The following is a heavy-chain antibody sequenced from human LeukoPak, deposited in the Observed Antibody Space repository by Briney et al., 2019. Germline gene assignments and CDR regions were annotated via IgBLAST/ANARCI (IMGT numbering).Heavy chain of an antibody. V-gene: IGHV4-39*01. Sequence: SETLSLTRTVSGGSISSSSYYWGWIRQPPGKGLEWIGSIYYSGSTYYNPSLKSRVTISVDTSKNQFSLKLSSVTAADTAVYYCATSGYDTSPEYWGQGTLVTVSS. CDR1: GGSISSSSYY. CDR3: ATSGYDTSPEY. CDR2: IYYSGST. J-gene: IGHJ4*02. D-gene: IGHD5-12*01.